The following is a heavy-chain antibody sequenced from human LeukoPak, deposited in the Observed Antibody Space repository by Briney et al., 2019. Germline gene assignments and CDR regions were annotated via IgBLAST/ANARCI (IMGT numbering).Heavy chain of an antibody. Sequence: ASVKVSRKASGYTFTTYNIHWVRQAPGQGLEWMGIINPSGGSTSYAQKFQGRVTLTRDMSTRTVYMELSSLRSEDTAVYYCARDFGDYLHFDYWGQGTLVTVSS. CDR2: INPSGGST. V-gene: IGHV1-46*01. D-gene: IGHD4-17*01. CDR3: ARDFGDYLHFDY. CDR1: GYTFTTYN. J-gene: IGHJ4*02.